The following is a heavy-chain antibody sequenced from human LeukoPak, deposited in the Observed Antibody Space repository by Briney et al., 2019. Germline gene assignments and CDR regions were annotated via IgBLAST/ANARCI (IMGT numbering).Heavy chain of an antibody. CDR2: INPNSGGT. CDR3: ARVPRIYTKYTSSDDYMDV. Sequence: VASVKVSCKASGYTFTGYYMHWVRQAPGQGLEWMGWINPNSGGTNYAQKFQGRVTMTRDTSISTAYMELSRLRSDDTAVYYCARVPRIYTKYTSSDDYMDVWGKGTTVTVSS. CDR1: GYTFTGYY. J-gene: IGHJ6*03. D-gene: IGHD2-2*01. V-gene: IGHV1-2*02.